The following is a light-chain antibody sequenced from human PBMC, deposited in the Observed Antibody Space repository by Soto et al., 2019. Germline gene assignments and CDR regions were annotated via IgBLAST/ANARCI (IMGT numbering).Light chain of an antibody. CDR2: DAS. CDR1: QSVSSY. V-gene: IGKV3-11*01. Sequence: EIVLTQSPATLSLSPGERATLSFRASQSVSSYLAWYQQKPGQAPRLLIYDASNRATGTPARFSGSGSGTDFTLTISSLEPEDFAVYYCQQRSNWPTFGQGTKVDIK. CDR3: QQRSNWPT. J-gene: IGKJ1*01.